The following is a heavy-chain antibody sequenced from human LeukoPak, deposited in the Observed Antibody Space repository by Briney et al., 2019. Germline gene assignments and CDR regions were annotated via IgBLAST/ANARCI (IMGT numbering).Heavy chain of an antibody. CDR3: ARDLTGAVFDF. V-gene: IGHV3-74*01. CDR2: ITSDGSST. D-gene: IGHD1-26*01. J-gene: IGHJ4*02. Sequence: GRSLRLSCAASRFSFSSYWMHWVRQAPGKGLVCVSRITSDGSSTSYADSVRGRFTISRDNAKNTVYLQMNSLRAEDTAVYFCARDLTGAVFDFWGQGTLVTVSS. CDR1: RFSFSSYW.